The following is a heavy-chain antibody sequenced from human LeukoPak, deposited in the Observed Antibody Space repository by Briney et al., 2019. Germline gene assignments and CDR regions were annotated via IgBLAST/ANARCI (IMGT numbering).Heavy chain of an antibody. D-gene: IGHD6-19*01. CDR2: INNDGRSA. Sequence: PGGSLRLSCAASGFTFSSYWMHWVRQGPGKGLVWVSRINNDGRSANYADSVKGRFTISRDNAKNSLYLQMNSLRAEDTAVYYCARSGYSSGWAYYFDYWGQGTLVTVSS. CDR1: GFTFSSYW. J-gene: IGHJ4*02. V-gene: IGHV3-74*01. CDR3: ARSGYSSGWAYYFDY.